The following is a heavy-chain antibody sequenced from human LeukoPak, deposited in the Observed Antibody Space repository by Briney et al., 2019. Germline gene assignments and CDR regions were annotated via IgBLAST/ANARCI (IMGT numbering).Heavy chain of an antibody. J-gene: IGHJ4*02. CDR2: INPSGGST. Sequence: GASVKVSCKASGYSFTSYYMHWVRQAPGQGLQWMGIINPSGGSTTYAQKFQGRVTMTRDTSTSTVYMELSSLRSEDTAVYYCARGYSSGWSGQDFDYWGQGTLVTVSS. CDR1: GYSFTSYY. D-gene: IGHD6-19*01. V-gene: IGHV1-46*01. CDR3: ARGYSSGWSGQDFDY.